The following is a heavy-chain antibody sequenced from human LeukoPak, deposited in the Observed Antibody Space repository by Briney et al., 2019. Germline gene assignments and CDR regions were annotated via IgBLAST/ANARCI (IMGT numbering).Heavy chain of an antibody. CDR2: IVVGSGNT. CDR1: GFTFTSSA. Sequence: SVRVSCKASGFTFTSSAVQWVRQVRGQRLEWIGWIVVGSGNTNYAQKFQERVTITRDMSTSTAYMELSSLRSEDTAVYYCAADLLVVPAAMMYYYYGMDVWGQGTTVTVSS. D-gene: IGHD2-2*01. V-gene: IGHV1-58*01. CDR3: AADLLVVPAAMMYYYYGMDV. J-gene: IGHJ6*02.